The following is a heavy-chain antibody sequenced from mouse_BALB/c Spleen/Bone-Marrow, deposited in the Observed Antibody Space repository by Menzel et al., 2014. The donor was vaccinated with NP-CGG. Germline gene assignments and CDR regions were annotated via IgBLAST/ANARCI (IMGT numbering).Heavy chain of an antibody. CDR1: GYTFTNYW. CDR2: INPSTGHT. CDR3: ARIYYYGRDY. D-gene: IGHD1-1*01. Sequence: VKLVESGAELAKPGASVKMSCKASGYTFTNYWMHWVKQRPGQGLEWIGYINPSTGHTEYNQKFKDKATLTADKSSSTAYMQLGSLTSEDSAVYYCARIYYYGRDYWGQGTTLTVSS. V-gene: IGHV1-7*01. J-gene: IGHJ2*01.